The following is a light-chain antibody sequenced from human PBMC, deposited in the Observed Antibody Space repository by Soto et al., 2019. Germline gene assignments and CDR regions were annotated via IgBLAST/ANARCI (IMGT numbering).Light chain of an antibody. CDR2: KAS. V-gene: IGKV1-5*03. CDR3: QQYNSYPYT. Sequence: DIQMTQSPSTLSASVGDRVTITCRASQSISSWLAWYQQKPGKAPKLLIYKASSLESGVPSRCSGSGSGTEFTLTISILQPDDFATYYCQQYNSYPYTFGQGPKLEIK. J-gene: IGKJ2*01. CDR1: QSISSW.